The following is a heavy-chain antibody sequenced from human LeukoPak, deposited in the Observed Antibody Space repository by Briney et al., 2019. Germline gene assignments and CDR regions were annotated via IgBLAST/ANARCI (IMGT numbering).Heavy chain of an antibody. V-gene: IGHV1-2*04. CDR3: ARVNGFTPPTLVVYPYYFDY. CDR1: GYTFTGYH. CDR2: MNPNSGAT. J-gene: IGHJ4*02. D-gene: IGHD2-2*02. Sequence: ASVKVSCKASGYTFTGYHLRWVRQAPGQGLEWMGWMNPNSGATNFAQKYQGWVTMTRDTSISTAYMDLRGLRSEDTAVYYCARVNGFTPPTLVVYPYYFDYWGQGTLVTVSS.